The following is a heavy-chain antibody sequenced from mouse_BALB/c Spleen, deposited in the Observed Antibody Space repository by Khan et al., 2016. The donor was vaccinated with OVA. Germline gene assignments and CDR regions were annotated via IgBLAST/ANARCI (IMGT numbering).Heavy chain of an antibody. CDR3: ARAYYGNDYYAMDY. J-gene: IGHJ4*01. CDR1: GFTFSSYG. D-gene: IGHD2-10*01. Sequence: EGERGEDGGDLVKPGGSLKVSCAASGFTFSSYGMSWVRQTPDKRLEWVATISSGGRYTYFPDSVKGRFTISRDNAKNTLYLQMSSLKSEDTAMYYCARAYYGNDYYAMDYWGQGTSVTVSS. CDR2: ISSGGRYT. V-gene: IGHV5-6*01.